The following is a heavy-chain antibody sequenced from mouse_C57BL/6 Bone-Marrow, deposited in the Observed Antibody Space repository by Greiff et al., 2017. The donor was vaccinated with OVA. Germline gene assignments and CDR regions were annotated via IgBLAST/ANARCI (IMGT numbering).Heavy chain of an antibody. Sequence: EVKLVESGEGLVKPGGSLKLSCAASGFTFSSYAMSWVRQTPEKRLEWVAYISSGGDYIYYADTVKGRFTISRDNARNTLYLQMSSLKSEDTAMYYCTRERGATVAYFDVWGTGTTVTVSS. CDR2: ISSGGDYI. CDR3: TRERGATVAYFDV. D-gene: IGHD1-1*01. CDR1: GFTFSSYA. J-gene: IGHJ1*03. V-gene: IGHV5-9-1*02.